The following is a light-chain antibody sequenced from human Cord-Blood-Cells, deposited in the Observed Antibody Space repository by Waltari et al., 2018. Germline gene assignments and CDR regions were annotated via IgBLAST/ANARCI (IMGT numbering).Light chain of an antibody. V-gene: IGKV3-11*01. CDR3: QQRKT. Sequence: EIELTQSPATLSLSPGERATLSCRASQSVSSYLAWYQQKPGQAPRLLIYDASNRATGIPARFSGSGSGTDFTLTISSLEPEDFAVYYCQQRKTFGQGTKVEIK. J-gene: IGKJ1*01. CDR2: DAS. CDR1: QSVSSY.